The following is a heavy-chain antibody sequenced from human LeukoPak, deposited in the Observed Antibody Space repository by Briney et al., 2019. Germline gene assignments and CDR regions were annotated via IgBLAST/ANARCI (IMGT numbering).Heavy chain of an antibody. CDR1: GYTFINYS. Sequence: ASVKVSCKASGYTFINYSVGWVRQAPGQGLEWMGWISGYNGHTNYAQNLQGRVTVTKDTSTSTGYMELRSLRSDDTAVYYCARAGNFWSGYSLIGYWGQGTLVTVAS. CDR3: ARAGNFWSGYSLIGY. J-gene: IGHJ4*02. V-gene: IGHV1-18*01. D-gene: IGHD3-3*01. CDR2: ISGYNGHT.